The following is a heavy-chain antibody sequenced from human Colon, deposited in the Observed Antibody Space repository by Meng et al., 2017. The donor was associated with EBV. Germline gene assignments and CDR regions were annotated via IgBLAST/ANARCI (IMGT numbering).Heavy chain of an antibody. CDR1: GGSISTSDW. Sequence: VHLQETAPVLVEPSGTLSLTCAVSGGSISTSDWWSWVRQPPGKGLEWIGEIYRGGGTNYNPSFKSRVTISVDTSNNHFSLKLSYVTAADTAVYYCARVRVIPAAVGFDYWGQGTLVTVSS. CDR2: IYRGGGT. J-gene: IGHJ4*02. CDR3: ARVRVIPAAVGFDY. D-gene: IGHD2-2*01. V-gene: IGHV4-4*02.